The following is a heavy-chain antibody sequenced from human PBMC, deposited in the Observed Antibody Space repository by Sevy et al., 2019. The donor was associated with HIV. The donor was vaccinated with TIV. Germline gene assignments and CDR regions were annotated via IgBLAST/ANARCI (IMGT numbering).Heavy chain of an antibody. V-gene: IGHV1-2*06. J-gene: IGHJ4*02. CDR3: GRGRGATSGGWTFVY. D-gene: IGHD2-2*01. CDR1: GYFFTGYY. CDR2: INPNSGGT. Sequence: ASVNVSCKASGYFFTGYYLHWVRQTPGQGLEWMGRINPNSGGTNYTQNFQDRDTMTSDTSISTAYMELSRLRSDDTAAYYCGRGRGATSGGWTFVYWGQGTLVTVSS.